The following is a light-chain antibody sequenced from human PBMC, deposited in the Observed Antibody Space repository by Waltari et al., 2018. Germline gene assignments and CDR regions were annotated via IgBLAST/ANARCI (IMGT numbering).Light chain of an antibody. CDR3: QQYNDWPKT. V-gene: IGKV3-15*01. Sequence: EIVMTQSPTTLSASPGERVTLSCRARQSISTNLAWYQQKFGQAPRLLIYGASTTATGIPTRFSGRGSGTEFTLTISSLQSEDFAVYYCQQYNDWPKTFGQGTTVEI. CDR2: GAS. CDR1: QSISTN. J-gene: IGKJ1*01.